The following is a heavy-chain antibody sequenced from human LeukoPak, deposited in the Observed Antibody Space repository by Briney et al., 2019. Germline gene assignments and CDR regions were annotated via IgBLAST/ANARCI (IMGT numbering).Heavy chain of an antibody. Sequence: MAGGSLRLSCAASGFTFSDYYMSWIRQAPGKGLEWVSYISSSSSYTNYAGSVKGRFTISRDNAKNSLYLQMNSLRAEDTAVYYCARLLKLPYGSGSSGAFDIWGQGTMVTVSS. V-gene: IGHV3-11*06. CDR1: GFTFSDYY. J-gene: IGHJ3*02. CDR2: ISSSSSYT. CDR3: ARLLKLPYGSGSSGAFDI. D-gene: IGHD3-10*01.